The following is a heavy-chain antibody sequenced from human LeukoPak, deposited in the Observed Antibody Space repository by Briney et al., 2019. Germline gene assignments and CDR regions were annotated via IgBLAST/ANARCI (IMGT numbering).Heavy chain of an antibody. CDR1: GYTFTSYD. J-gene: IGHJ6*03. Sequence: ASVKVSCKASGYTFTSYDISWVRQATGQGLEWMGWMNPNSGNTGYAQKFQGRVTMTRNTSISTAYMELSSLRSGDTAVYYCARHAYYYGSGSYYNVGYMDVWGKGTTVTISS. D-gene: IGHD3-10*01. CDR2: MNPNSGNT. CDR3: ARHAYYYGSGSYYNVGYMDV. V-gene: IGHV1-8*01.